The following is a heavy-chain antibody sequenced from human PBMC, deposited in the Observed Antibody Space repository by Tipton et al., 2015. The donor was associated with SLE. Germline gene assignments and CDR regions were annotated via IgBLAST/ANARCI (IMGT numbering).Heavy chain of an antibody. CDR2: IHYSGST. V-gene: IGHV4-39*07. Sequence: TFSNAWMTWVRQAPGKGLEYIGSIHYSGSTYDNPSFKSRVTISVDTSKNQFSLRLSSVTAADTAVYYCARTEQGTGSYYRLVFEIWGQGTLVTVSS. CDR3: ARTEQGTGSYYRLVFEI. J-gene: IGHJ4*02. CDR1: TFSNAW. D-gene: IGHD3-10*01.